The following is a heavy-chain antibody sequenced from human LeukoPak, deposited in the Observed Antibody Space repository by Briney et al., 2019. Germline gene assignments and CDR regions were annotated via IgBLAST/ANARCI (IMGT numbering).Heavy chain of an antibody. V-gene: IGHV4-39*07. D-gene: IGHD2-21*02. CDR1: GGSISSSSYY. J-gene: IGHJ5*02. CDR3: ARGVVVTNWFDP. CDR2: IYYSGST. Sequence: SETLSLTCTVSGGSISSSSYYWGWIRQPPGKGLEWIGSIYYSGSTYYNPSLKSRVTISVDTSKNQFSLKPSSVTAADTAVYYCARGVVVTNWFDPWGQGTLVTVSS.